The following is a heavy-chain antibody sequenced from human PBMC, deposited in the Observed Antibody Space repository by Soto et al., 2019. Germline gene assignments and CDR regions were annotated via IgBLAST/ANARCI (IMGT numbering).Heavy chain of an antibody. Sequence: QVQLQESGPGLVKPSQTLSLTCTVSGGSISSGGYYWSWIRQHPGKGLEWIGYIYYGGSTYYNPSFKSRVTISVDTSKNQFSLKLSYVTAADTAVYYCAGARITMIVVVTFDYWGQGTLVTVSS. CDR3: AGARITMIVVVTFDY. CDR1: GGSISSGGYY. D-gene: IGHD3-22*01. J-gene: IGHJ4*02. V-gene: IGHV4-31*03. CDR2: IYYGGST.